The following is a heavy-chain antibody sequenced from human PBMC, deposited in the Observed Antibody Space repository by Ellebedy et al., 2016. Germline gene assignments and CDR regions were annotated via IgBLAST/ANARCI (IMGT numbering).Heavy chain of an antibody. CDR1: GYTFMNYD. CDR2: ISPYNGDT. J-gene: IGHJ4*02. Sequence: ASVKVSXXASGYTFMNYDITWVRQAPGQGLEWMGWISPYNGDTNSAPKLQGRVTMTTDTSTTTAYMELRSLRSDDTAVYYCARGSHYYDNSGYHDWGQGTLVTVSS. D-gene: IGHD3-22*01. CDR3: ARGSHYYDNSGYHD. V-gene: IGHV1-18*01.